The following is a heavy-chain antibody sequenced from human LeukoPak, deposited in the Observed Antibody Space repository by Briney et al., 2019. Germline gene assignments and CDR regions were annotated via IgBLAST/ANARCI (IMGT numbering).Heavy chain of an antibody. D-gene: IGHD3-22*01. CDR1: GFTFRSFA. CDR2: ISGGGDFT. CDR3: AKSVFDSSGDPYMDV. J-gene: IGHJ6*03. V-gene: IGHV3-23*01. Sequence: PGGSLRLSCAASGFTFRSFAMNWVRQAPGKGLECVSAISGGGDFTKYADSVKGRSTISRDNSKSTLYLQMNSLRAEDTAVYYCAKSVFDSSGDPYMDVWGKGTTVTISS.